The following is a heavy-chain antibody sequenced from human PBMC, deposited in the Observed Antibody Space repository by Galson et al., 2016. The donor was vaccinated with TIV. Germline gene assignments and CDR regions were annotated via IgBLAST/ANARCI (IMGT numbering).Heavy chain of an antibody. CDR1: GYRFSNYW. CDR3: ARERDSGYAYYFDF. CDR2: IYPVDSDT. J-gene: IGHJ4*02. D-gene: IGHD6-25*01. Sequence: QSGAEVKEPGESLKISCKGSGYRFSNYWIAWVRQMPGKGLEWMGVIYPVDSDTRYSPSFQGQVTISADKSISTAYLQWNSLKASVSAIYYCARERDSGYAYYFDFWGQGTLVTVSS. V-gene: IGHV5-51*03.